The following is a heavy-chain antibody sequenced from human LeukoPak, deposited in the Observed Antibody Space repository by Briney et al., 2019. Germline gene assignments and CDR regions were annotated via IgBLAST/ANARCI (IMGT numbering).Heavy chain of an antibody. V-gene: IGHV3-23*01. Sequence: GGSLRLSCAASGFAFGVHAMTWVRQAPGKGPEWVATIGGPAETFYADSVKGRFTISRDNSRNTLYLQMNSLRAEDSALYYCAKDWTSHNGVYDYLDFWGQRTQVTVSS. J-gene: IGHJ4*02. CDR3: AKDWTSHNGVYDYLDF. CDR2: IGGPAET. D-gene: IGHD3-16*01. CDR1: GFAFGVHA.